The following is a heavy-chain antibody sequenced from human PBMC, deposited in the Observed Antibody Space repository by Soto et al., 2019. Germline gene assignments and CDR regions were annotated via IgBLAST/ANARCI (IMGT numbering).Heavy chain of an antibody. CDR2: IYYSGST. CDR1: GGSISSYY. CDR3: ASSPIIAAAGYFDY. J-gene: IGHJ4*02. D-gene: IGHD6-13*01. V-gene: IGHV4-59*01. Sequence: QVQLQESGPGLVKPSETLSLTCTVSGGSISSYYWSWIRQPPGKGLEWIGYIYYSGSTNYNPSLKSRVTISVDTSKNQFSLKLSSVTAADTAVYYCASSPIIAAAGYFDYWGQGTLVTVSS.